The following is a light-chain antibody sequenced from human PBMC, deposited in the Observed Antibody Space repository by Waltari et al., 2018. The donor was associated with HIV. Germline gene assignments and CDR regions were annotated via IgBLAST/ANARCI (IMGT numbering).Light chain of an antibody. V-gene: IGLV1-47*02. Sequence: QSVLTQPPSASGTPGQWIIIDCSGSTPNIGTNNVNWYQQVPGTTPRLLMHSNIQRPPGVRDLFSDSSSGASGALARSGLRAEGEADYYCSAWDASLGAGIFGGGTKLTVL. CDR3: SAWDASLGAGI. J-gene: IGLJ2*01. CDR2: SNI. CDR1: TPNIGTNN.